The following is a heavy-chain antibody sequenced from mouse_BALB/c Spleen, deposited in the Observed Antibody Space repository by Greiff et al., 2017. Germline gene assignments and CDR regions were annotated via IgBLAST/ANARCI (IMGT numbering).Heavy chain of an antibody. V-gene: IGHV1S81*02. CDR1: GYTFTSYY. D-gene: IGHD1-1*01. Sequence: QVHVKQPGAELVKPGASVKLSCKASGYTFTSYYMYWVKQRPGQGLEWIGGINPSNGGTNFNEKFKSKATLTVDKSSSTAYMQLSSLTSEDSAVYYCTRFPITTAHYYAMDYWGQGTSVTVSS. J-gene: IGHJ4*01. CDR3: TRFPITTAHYYAMDY. CDR2: INPSNGGT.